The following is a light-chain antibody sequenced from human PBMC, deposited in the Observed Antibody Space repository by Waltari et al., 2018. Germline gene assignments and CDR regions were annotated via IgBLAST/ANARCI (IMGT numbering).Light chain of an antibody. Sequence: QPALTHPPSASGSPGQSVTISCTGTNSDVGGYNYVSWYQQHPGEAPKLMIYEVTKRPARVPDRCSGSKSDNTAALTVSGLQAEDEADYYCSSFSGSNNYNVVFGGGTKLTVL. CDR3: SSFSGSNNYNVV. J-gene: IGLJ2*01. V-gene: IGLV2-8*01. CDR1: NSDVGGYNY. CDR2: EVT.